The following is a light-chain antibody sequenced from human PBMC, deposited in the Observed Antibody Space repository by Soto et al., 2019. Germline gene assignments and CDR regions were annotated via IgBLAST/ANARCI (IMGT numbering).Light chain of an antibody. J-gene: IGKJ1*01. Sequence: DIQMTQYPSSLSASVGDRVPITCRASQSISSYLNWYQQKPGKAPKLLIYAASSLQSGVPSRFSGSGSGTDFTLTISSLQPEDFATYYCQQSYSTPPWTFGQGTKVEIK. CDR2: AAS. V-gene: IGKV1-39*01. CDR1: QSISSY. CDR3: QQSYSTPPWT.